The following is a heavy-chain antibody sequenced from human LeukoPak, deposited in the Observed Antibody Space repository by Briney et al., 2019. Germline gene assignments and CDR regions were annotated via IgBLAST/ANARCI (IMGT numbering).Heavy chain of an antibody. CDR3: ARVFQNYDFWSGYPYYFDY. CDR2: ISAYNGNT. Sequence: ASVKVSCKASGYTFTSYGISWVRQAPGQGLEWMGWISAYNGNTNYAQKLQGRVTMTTDTSTSTAYMELRSLRSDDPAVYYCARVFQNYDFWSGYPYYFDYWGQGTLVTVSS. D-gene: IGHD3-3*01. CDR1: GYTFTSYG. J-gene: IGHJ4*02. V-gene: IGHV1-18*01.